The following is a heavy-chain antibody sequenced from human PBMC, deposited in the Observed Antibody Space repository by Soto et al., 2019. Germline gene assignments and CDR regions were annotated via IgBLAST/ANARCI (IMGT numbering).Heavy chain of an antibody. V-gene: IGHV1-18*03. J-gene: IGHJ6*02. Sequence: QVQLVQSGAEVKKPGASVRVSCKASGYNFIRYGISWVRQAPGQGLEWMGWTSAYNGDTDYAQKFQGRVTMATDTSTSTAYMDLRSLRSDDMAVYYCARELGSDNYYHGLDVWGQGTTVTVSS. CDR2: TSAYNGDT. CDR1: GYNFIRYG. CDR3: ARELGSDNYYHGLDV. D-gene: IGHD3-3*02.